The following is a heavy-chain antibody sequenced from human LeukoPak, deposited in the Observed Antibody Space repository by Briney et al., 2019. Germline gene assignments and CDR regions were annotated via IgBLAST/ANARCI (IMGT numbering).Heavy chain of an antibody. CDR1: GGSISSYY. D-gene: IGHD4-17*01. V-gene: IGHV4-59*01. J-gene: IGHJ4*02. CDR3: ARDFRSDYGDYVGLYY. CDR2: IYYSGST. Sequence: WETLSLTCTVSGGSISSYYWSWIRQPPGKGLEWIGYIYYSGSTNYNPSLKSRVTISVDTSKNQFSLKLSSVTAADTAVYYCARDFRSDYGDYVGLYYWGQGTLVTVSS.